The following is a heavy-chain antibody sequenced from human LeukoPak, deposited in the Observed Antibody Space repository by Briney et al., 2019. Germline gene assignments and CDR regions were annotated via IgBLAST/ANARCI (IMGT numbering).Heavy chain of an antibody. V-gene: IGHV4-4*07. CDR2: IYTSGTT. CDR3: ARHLPYNGSFDY. J-gene: IGHJ4*02. Sequence: PSETLSLTGTVSGGSINSYYWSWIRQPAGKGREWIGRIYTSGTTNYNPSLKSRVTMSVDMAKNQFSLKLSSVTAADTAVYYCARHLPYNGSFDYWGQGTLVTVSS. D-gene: IGHD1-14*01. CDR1: GGSINSYY.